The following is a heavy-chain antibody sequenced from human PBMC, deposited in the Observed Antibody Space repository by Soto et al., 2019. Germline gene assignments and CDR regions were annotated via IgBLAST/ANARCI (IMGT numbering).Heavy chain of an antibody. V-gene: IGHV3-21*01. J-gene: IGHJ6*02. CDR3: ARAVHYYDSSGYSYYYYGMDV. Sequence: PGGSLRLSCAASGFTFSSYSMNWVRQAPGKGLEWVSSISSSSSYIYYADSVKGRFTISRDNAKNSLYLQMNSLRAEDTAVYYCARAVHYYDSSGYSYYYYGMDVWGQGTKVTVSS. D-gene: IGHD3-22*01. CDR1: GFTFSSYS. CDR2: ISSSSSYI.